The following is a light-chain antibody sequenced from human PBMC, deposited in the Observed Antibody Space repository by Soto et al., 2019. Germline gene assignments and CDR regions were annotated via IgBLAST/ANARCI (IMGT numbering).Light chain of an antibody. CDR2: EVT. CDR3: SSYTSSRTLV. V-gene: IGLV2-14*01. CDR1: SSDVGTYDY. J-gene: IGLJ2*01. Sequence: QSALTQPASVSGSPGQSITISCTGTSSDVGTYDYVSWYQQHPDKAPKLMIFEVTNRPSGVSNRFSGSKSGSTASLTISGLQAEDEAAYYCSSYTSSRTLVFGGGTKLTVL.